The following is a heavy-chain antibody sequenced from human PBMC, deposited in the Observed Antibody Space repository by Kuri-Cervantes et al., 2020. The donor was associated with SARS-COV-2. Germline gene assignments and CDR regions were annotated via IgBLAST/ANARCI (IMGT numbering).Heavy chain of an antibody. CDR3: ARSPKGIAVAADFDY. V-gene: IGHV4-34*01. D-gene: IGHD6-19*01. J-gene: IGHJ4*02. CDR1: GGSFSGYY. CDR2: INHSGST. Sequence: SETLSLTCAAYGGSFSGYYWSWIRQPPGKGLEWIGEINHSGSTNYNPSLKSRVTISVDTSKNQFSLKLNSVTPEDTAVYYCARSPKGIAVAADFDYWGQGTLVTVSS.